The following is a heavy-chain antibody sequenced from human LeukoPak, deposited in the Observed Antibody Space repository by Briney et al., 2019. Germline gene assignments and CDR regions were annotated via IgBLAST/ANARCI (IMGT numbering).Heavy chain of an antibody. D-gene: IGHD3-3*01. Sequence: SQTLSLTCTVSGGPISSGDYYWSWIRQPPGKGLEWIGYIYYSGSTNYNPSLKSRVTISVDTSKNQFSLKLSSVTAADTAVYYCARTSRVTIFGVVISNWFDPWGQGTLVTVSS. V-gene: IGHV4-30-4*08. J-gene: IGHJ5*02. CDR1: GGPISSGDYY. CDR3: ARTSRVTIFGVVISNWFDP. CDR2: IYYSGST.